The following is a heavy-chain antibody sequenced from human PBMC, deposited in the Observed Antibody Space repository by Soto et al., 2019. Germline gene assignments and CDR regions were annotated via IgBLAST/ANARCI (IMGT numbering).Heavy chain of an antibody. CDR3: ACSKTMVRGVGGWFDP. CDR1: SGSISSSNW. V-gene: IGHV4-4*02. J-gene: IGHJ5*02. CDR2: IYHSGST. D-gene: IGHD3-10*01. Sequence: SETLSLTCAVSSGSISSSNWWSWVRQPPGKGLEWIGEIYHSGSTNYNPSLKSRVTISVDKSKNQFSLKLSSVTAADTAVYYCACSKTMVRGVGGWFDPWGQGTLVTISS.